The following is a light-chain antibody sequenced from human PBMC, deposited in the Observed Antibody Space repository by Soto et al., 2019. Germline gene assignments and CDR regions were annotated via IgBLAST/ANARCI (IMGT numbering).Light chain of an antibody. J-gene: IGLJ7*01. CDR2: DVS. Sequence: QSALTQPASVSGSPGQSITISCTGTSSDVGGYNYVSWYQQHPGKAPKLMIYDVSNRPSGVSNRFSGYKSGNKASLTISGLQAEDEADYFCSSYTSSSAPSAVFGGGTQLTVL. CDR1: SSDVGGYNY. V-gene: IGLV2-14*01. CDR3: SSYTSSSAPSAV.